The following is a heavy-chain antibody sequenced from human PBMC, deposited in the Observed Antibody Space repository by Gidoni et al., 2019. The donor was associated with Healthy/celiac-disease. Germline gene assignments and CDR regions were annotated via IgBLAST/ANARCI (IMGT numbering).Heavy chain of an antibody. J-gene: IGHJ3*02. CDR1: GFTVSSNY. CDR2: IYSGGST. Sequence: EVQLVESGGGLIQPGGSLRLSCAASGFTVSSNYMSWVRQAPGKVLEWVSVIYSGGSTYYADSVKGRFTISRDNSKNTLYLQMNSLRAEDTAVYYCARDEYYYDSSGFDIWGQGTMVTVSS. V-gene: IGHV3-53*01. CDR3: ARDEYYYDSSGFDI. D-gene: IGHD3-22*01.